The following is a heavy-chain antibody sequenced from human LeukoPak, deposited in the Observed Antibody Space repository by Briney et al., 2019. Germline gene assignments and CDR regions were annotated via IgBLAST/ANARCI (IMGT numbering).Heavy chain of an antibody. CDR3: ARGLYDSSGYYYLDDAFDI. J-gene: IGHJ3*02. CDR1: GFTFSRYA. D-gene: IGHD3-22*01. Sequence: GGSLRLSCAASGFTFSRYAMHWVRQAPGKGLEWVAVISYDGSNKYYADSVKGRFTISRDNSKNTLYLQMNSLRAEDTAVYYCARGLYDSSGYYYLDDAFDIWGQGTMVTVSS. V-gene: IGHV3-30-3*01. CDR2: ISYDGSNK.